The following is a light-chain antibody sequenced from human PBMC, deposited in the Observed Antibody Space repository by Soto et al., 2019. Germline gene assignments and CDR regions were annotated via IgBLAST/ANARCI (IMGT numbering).Light chain of an antibody. V-gene: IGKV1-12*01. CDR3: QQRSNWPPVT. Sequence: DIQMTQSPSSVSASVGDRVTITCRASQAIDSWLAWYQQKPGEAPKLLIFTGSLLHSGVPPRFSGSGSGTDFTLTISSLEPEDFAVYYCQQRSNWPPVTFGPGTKVDIK. CDR2: TGS. CDR1: QAIDSW. J-gene: IGKJ3*01.